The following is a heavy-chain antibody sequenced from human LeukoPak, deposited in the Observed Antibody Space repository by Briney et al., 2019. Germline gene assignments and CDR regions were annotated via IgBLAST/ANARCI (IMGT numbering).Heavy chain of an antibody. V-gene: IGHV4-39*07. CDR2: IYYSGST. J-gene: IGHJ4*02. D-gene: IGHD4-17*01. CDR1: GGSISSSSYY. Sequence: PSETLSLTCTVSGGSISSSSYYWGWIRQPPGKGLEWIGSIYYSGSTYYNPSLKSRVTISVDTSKNQFSLKLSSVTAADTAVYYCARVSPLGDPFDYWGQGTLVPSPQ. CDR3: ARVSPLGDPFDY.